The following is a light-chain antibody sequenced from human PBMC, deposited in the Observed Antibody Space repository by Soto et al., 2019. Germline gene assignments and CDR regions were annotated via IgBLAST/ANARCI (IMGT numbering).Light chain of an antibody. CDR3: QQYGSSSYT. CDR1: QSISSSY. J-gene: IGKJ2*01. V-gene: IGKV3-20*01. Sequence: EIVLTQSPGTLSLSPGERATLSCRASQSISSSYLAWYQQKPGQAPRLLIYAASSRATGIPDRFSGSGSGTDFTLTISRLAPEDFAVYDCQQYGSSSYTFGQGTQLEIK. CDR2: AAS.